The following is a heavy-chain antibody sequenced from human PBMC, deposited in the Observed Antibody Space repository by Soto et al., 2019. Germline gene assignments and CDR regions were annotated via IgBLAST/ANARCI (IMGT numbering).Heavy chain of an antibody. CDR3: ARDLKGSGWYRNNWFGP. D-gene: IGHD6-19*01. J-gene: IGHJ5*02. Sequence: PSETLSLTCTVSGGSISSYYWSWIRQPPGKGLEWIGYIYYSGSTNYNPSLKSRVTISVDTSKNQFSLKLSSVTAADTAVYYCARDLKGSGWYRNNWFGPWGQGTLVTVSS. V-gene: IGHV4-59*01. CDR1: GGSISSYY. CDR2: IYYSGST.